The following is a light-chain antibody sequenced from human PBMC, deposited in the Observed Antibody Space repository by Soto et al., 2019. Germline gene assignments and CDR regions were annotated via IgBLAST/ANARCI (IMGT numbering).Light chain of an antibody. V-gene: IGLV1-40*01. J-gene: IGLJ2*01. CDR1: SSNIGAGYD. CDR2: GNN. Sequence: QSVLTQPPSVSGAPGQRVTISCTGSSSNIGAGYDVHWYQQLPGTAPKLLIYGNNNRPSGVPDRFSGSKSGTSASLAITGLQAADEADYYCQSYDSSLSGWVVFGGGTQLTVL. CDR3: QSYDSSLSGWVV.